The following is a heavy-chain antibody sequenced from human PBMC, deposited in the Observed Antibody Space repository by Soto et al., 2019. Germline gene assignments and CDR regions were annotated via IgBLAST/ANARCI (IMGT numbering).Heavy chain of an antibody. Sequence: QVQLVQSGAEVKKPGSSVKVSCKASGGTFSSYAISWVRQAPGQGLEWMGGIIPIFGTANYAQKFQGRVTITSEESSSTAYRGLSSLRSEDTALYYCARFWGYCISTSCSSYYYYGMDVWGQGTTVTVSS. CDR1: GGTFSSYA. CDR3: ARFWGYCISTSCSSYYYYGMDV. J-gene: IGHJ6*02. D-gene: IGHD2-2*01. CDR2: IIPIFGTA. V-gene: IGHV1-69*05.